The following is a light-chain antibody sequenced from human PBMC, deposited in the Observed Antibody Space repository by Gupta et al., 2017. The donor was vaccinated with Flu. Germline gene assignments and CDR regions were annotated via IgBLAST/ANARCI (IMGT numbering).Light chain of an antibody. V-gene: IGKV1-39*01. CDR2: AAS. CDR3: QQSYSNPWT. Sequence: SSLSASVGDRVTITCRASQSISSYLIWYQQKPGKAPKLLIYAASSLQSGVPSRFSGSGSGTDFTLTISSLQPEDFATYYCQQSYSNPWTFGQGTKVEIK. CDR1: QSISSY. J-gene: IGKJ1*01.